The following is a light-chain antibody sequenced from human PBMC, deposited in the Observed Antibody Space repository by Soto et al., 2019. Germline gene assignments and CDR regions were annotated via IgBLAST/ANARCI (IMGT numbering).Light chain of an antibody. V-gene: IGLV1-40*01. Sequence: QSALTQPPSVSGAPGQRVTISCTGSSSNIGAGYDVHWYQQLPGTAPKLLICGNSNRPSGVPDRFSGSKSGTSASLAITGLQAEDEADYYCQSYDSSLSVWVFGGGTKLTVL. CDR1: SSNIGAGYD. J-gene: IGLJ3*02. CDR2: GNS. CDR3: QSYDSSLSVWV.